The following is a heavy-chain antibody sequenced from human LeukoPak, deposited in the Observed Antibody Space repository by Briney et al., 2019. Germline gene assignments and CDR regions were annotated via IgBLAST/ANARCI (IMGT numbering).Heavy chain of an antibody. CDR3: ARVTINLDYYYYGMDV. D-gene: IGHD3-3*01. J-gene: IGHJ6*02. Sequence: SETLSLTCTVSGGSISSSSYYWGWIRQPPGKGLEWIGSIYYSGSTYYNPSLKSRVTISVDTSKNQFSLKLSSVTAADTAVYYCARVTINLDYYYYGMDVWGQGTTVTVSS. V-gene: IGHV4-39*07. CDR2: IYYSGST. CDR1: GGSISSSSYY.